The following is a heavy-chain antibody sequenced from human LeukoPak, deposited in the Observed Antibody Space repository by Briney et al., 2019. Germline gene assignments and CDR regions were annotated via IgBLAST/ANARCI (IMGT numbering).Heavy chain of an antibody. Sequence: GGSLRLSCAASGLTFRNYWMSWVRQAPGKGLEWVADIKQDGSEKYYVDSVKGRFTISRDNAKNSLYLQMNSLRAEDTAVYYCARGHSVLLWFGELVLGFDYWGQGTLVTVSS. CDR2: IKQDGSEK. J-gene: IGHJ4*02. D-gene: IGHD3-10*01. CDR1: GLTFRNYW. CDR3: ARGHSVLLWFGELVLGFDY. V-gene: IGHV3-7*01.